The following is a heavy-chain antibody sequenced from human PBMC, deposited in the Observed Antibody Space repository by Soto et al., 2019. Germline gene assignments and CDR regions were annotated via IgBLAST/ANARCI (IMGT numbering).Heavy chain of an antibody. Sequence: QVQLVQSGAEVKKPGSSVKVSCKASGGTFSSYAISWVRQAPGQGLEWMGGIIPIFGTANYAQKFQGRVTITADESTSTAYMELSSLRSEDTAVYYCARDMVRGVITSYYYGMDVWGQGTTVTVSS. CDR2: IIPIFGTA. V-gene: IGHV1-69*01. CDR1: GGTFSSYA. D-gene: IGHD3-10*01. CDR3: ARDMVRGVITSYYYGMDV. J-gene: IGHJ6*02.